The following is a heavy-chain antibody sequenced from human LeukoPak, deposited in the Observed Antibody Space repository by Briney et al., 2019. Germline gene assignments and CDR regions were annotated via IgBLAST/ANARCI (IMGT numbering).Heavy chain of an antibody. Sequence: GASVKVSCKASGYTFTGYYMHWVRQAPGQGLEWMGIINPSGGSTSYAQKFQDRVTITRDTSASTAYMELSSLRSEDMAVYYCARARYETRIWPKSRYDYYHYMDVWGKGTTVTVSS. J-gene: IGHJ6*03. CDR1: GYTFTGYY. D-gene: IGHD3-3*01. V-gene: IGHV1-46*01. CDR3: ARARYETRIWPKSRYDYYHYMDV. CDR2: INPSGGST.